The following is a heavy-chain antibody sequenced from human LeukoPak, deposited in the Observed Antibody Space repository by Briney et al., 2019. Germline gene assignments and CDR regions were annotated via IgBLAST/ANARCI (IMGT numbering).Heavy chain of an antibody. CDR2: ISYDGSNK. CDR3: ARGADNYGYIFDY. V-gene: IGHV3-30*04. CDR1: GFTFSRYG. J-gene: IGHJ4*02. D-gene: IGHD5-18*01. Sequence: GGSLRLSCAASGFTFSRYGMHWVRQAPGKGLEWVTAISYDGSNKYYADSLKGRFTISRDNAKNSLYLQMNSLRAEDTAVYYCARGADNYGYIFDYWGQGTLVTVSS.